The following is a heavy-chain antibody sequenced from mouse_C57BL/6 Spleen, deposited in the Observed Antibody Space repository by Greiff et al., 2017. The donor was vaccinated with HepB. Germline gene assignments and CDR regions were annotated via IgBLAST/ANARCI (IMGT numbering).Heavy chain of an antibody. V-gene: IGHV5-17*01. J-gene: IGHJ2*01. CDR2: ISSGSSTI. D-gene: IGHD1-2*01. CDR3: AGDHGGGFDY. CDR1: GFTFSDYG. Sequence: EVKLVESGGGLVKPGGSLKLSCAASGFTFSDYGMHWVRQAPEKGLEWVAYISSGSSTIYYADTVKGRFTISRDNAKNTLFLQMTSLRSEDTAMYYCAGDHGGGFDYWGQGTTLTVSS.